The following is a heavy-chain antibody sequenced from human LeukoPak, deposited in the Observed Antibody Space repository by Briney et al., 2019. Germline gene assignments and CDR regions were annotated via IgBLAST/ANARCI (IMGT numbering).Heavy chain of an antibody. Sequence: GGSLRLSCAASGFTVSSYHISWVRQAPGKGLEWVSTIYSGGSIYYADSVKGRFTISRDNSKNTLYLQINSLRAEDTAVYYCARGSRVTTRLDAFDIWGQGTMVTVSS. CDR1: GFTVSSYH. CDR3: ARGSRVTTRLDAFDI. CDR2: IYSGGSI. J-gene: IGHJ3*02. D-gene: IGHD4-17*01. V-gene: IGHV3-53*01.